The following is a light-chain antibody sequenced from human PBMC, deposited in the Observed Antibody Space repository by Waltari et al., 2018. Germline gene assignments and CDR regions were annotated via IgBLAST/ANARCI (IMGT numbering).Light chain of an antibody. CDR1: QGVSSN. Sequence: EIVLTQSPATLSLSPGERGTLSCRASQGVSSNLAWYQQKPGQAPRLLFYDASNRATGVPARFSGSGSGTDFTLTISSLEPEDFAVYYCQQRGTWPLTFGGGTKVEIK. CDR2: DAS. J-gene: IGKJ4*01. V-gene: IGKV3-11*01. CDR3: QQRGTWPLT.